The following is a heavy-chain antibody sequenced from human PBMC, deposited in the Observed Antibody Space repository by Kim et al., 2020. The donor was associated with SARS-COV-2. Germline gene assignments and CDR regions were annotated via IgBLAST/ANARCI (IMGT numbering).Heavy chain of an antibody. CDR3: AREGTYSSGWPGIDY. J-gene: IGHJ4*02. Sequence: AAVNVSCKASGYTFTSYAMHWVRQAPGQRLEWMGWINAGNGNTKYSQKFQGRVTITRDTSASTAYMELSSLRSEDTAVYYCAREGTYSSGWPGIDYWGQGTLVTVSS. CDR1: GYTFTSYA. D-gene: IGHD6-19*01. CDR2: INAGNGNT. V-gene: IGHV1-3*01.